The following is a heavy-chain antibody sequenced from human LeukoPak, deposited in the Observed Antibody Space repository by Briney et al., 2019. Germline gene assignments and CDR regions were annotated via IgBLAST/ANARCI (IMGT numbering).Heavy chain of an antibody. Sequence: QAGGSLRLSCAASGFTFSSYAMHWVRQAPGKGLEWVAVISYDGSNKYYADSVKGRFTISRDNSKNTLYLQMNSLRAEGTAGYYCARALSGSYRGRAFDIWGQGTMVTVSS. D-gene: IGHD1-26*01. CDR1: GFTFSSYA. V-gene: IGHV3-30-3*01. CDR3: ARALSGSYRGRAFDI. J-gene: IGHJ3*02. CDR2: ISYDGSNK.